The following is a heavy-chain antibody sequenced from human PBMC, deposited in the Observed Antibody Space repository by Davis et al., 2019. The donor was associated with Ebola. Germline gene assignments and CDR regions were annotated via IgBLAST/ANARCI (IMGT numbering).Heavy chain of an antibody. Sequence: PGGSLRLSCAASGFTFSSYAMSWVRQAPGKGLEWVSAISGSGGSTYYADSVKGRFTISRDNSKSTLYLQMNSLRGEDTAVYYCAKARVDSGSNPIFDYWGRGTLVTVSS. D-gene: IGHD1-26*01. V-gene: IGHV3-23*01. CDR3: AKARVDSGSNPIFDY. CDR1: GFTFSSYA. CDR2: ISGSGGST. J-gene: IGHJ4*02.